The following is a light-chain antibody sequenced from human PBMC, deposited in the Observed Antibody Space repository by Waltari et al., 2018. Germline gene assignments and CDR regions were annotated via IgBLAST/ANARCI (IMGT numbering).Light chain of an antibody. J-gene: IGKJ4*01. V-gene: IGKV1-39*01. CDR3: QLSAYTPFT. CDR2: GAS. Sequence: DIQMTQSPSSLSASVGDRVTMSCRASQTIRQHLNWYQQKAGTAPRLLIYGASTLQSGVPSRFSGSGSGSHFTLNISSLQPEDFATYLCQLSAYTPFTFGGGTKVDIK. CDR1: QTIRQH.